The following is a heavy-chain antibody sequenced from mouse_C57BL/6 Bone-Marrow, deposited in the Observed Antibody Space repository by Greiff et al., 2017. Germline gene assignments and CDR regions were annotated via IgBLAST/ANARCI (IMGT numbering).Heavy chain of an antibody. CDR2: ISSGGSYT. CDR1: GFTFSSYG. D-gene: IGHD2-4*01. V-gene: IGHV5-6*01. J-gene: IGHJ2*01. Sequence: EVNVVESGGDLVKPGGSLKLSCAASGFTFSSYGMSWVRQTPDKRLEWVATISSGGSYTYYPDSVKGRFTISRDNAKNTLYLQMSSLKSEDTAMYYCARQGLPDYWGQGTTLTVSS. CDR3: ARQGLPDY.